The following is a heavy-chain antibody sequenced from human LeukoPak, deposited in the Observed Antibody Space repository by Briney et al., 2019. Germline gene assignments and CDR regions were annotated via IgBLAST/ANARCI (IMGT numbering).Heavy chain of an antibody. CDR3: AKDHDILTGAFDF. CDR2: ISGSGGST. D-gene: IGHD3-9*01. Sequence: PGRSLRLSCAASGFTFSSYAMSWVRQAPGKGLEWVSAISGSGGSTYYADSVKGRFTISRDNSKNTLYLQMNSLRAEDTAVYYCAKDHDILTGAFDFWGQGVPVTVSS. J-gene: IGHJ4*02. V-gene: IGHV3-23*01. CDR1: GFTFSSYA.